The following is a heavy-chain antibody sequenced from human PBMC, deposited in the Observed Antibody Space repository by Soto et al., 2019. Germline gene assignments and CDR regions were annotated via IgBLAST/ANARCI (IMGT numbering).Heavy chain of an antibody. D-gene: IGHD6-6*01. CDR1: GFIFKNYA. V-gene: IGHV3-30*04. CDR3: TTSSGGSSSVGMDY. Sequence: QVQLVESGGGVVQPGRSLRLSCAASGFIFKNYALNWVRQAPGKGLEWVASITRDGYNKYYADSVKGRFTISRDNSRDTLSLQMTARRTEDSSIYYCTTSSGGSSSVGMDYWGQGTRVTVSS. CDR2: ITRDGYNK. J-gene: IGHJ4*02.